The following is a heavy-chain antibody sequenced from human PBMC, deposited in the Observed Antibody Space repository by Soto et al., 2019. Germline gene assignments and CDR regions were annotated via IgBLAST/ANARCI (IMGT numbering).Heavy chain of an antibody. D-gene: IGHD6-6*01. CDR3: AKDMKARYYGMDV. V-gene: IGHV3-43*01. J-gene: IGHJ6*02. Sequence: DVQLVESGGVVVQPGGSLRLSCAASGFTFDDYTMHWVRQAPGKGLEWVSLISWDGGSTYYADSVKGRFTISRDNSKNSLYLQMNSLRTEDTALYYCAKDMKARYYGMDVWGQGTTVTVSS. CDR2: ISWDGGST. CDR1: GFTFDDYT.